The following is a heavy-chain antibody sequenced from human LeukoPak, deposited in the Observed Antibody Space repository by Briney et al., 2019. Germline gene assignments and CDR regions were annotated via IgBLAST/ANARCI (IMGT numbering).Heavy chain of an antibody. CDR3: ARGSLTGRTGYDFVS. D-gene: IGHD3-9*01. Sequence: SETLSLTCTASGGSIISYYWSWIRQPPGKGLEWIGYIYYSGNTNYNPSLKSRVTISLDTSRNQFSLKLSSVTAADTAVYYCARGSLTGRTGYDFVSWGQGTLVTVSS. CDR2: IYYSGNT. J-gene: IGHJ4*02. V-gene: IGHV4-59*01. CDR1: GGSIISYY.